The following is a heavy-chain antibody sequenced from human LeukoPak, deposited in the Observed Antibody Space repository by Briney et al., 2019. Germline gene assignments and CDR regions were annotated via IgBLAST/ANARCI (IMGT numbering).Heavy chain of an antibody. V-gene: IGHV3-21*01. CDR3: ARGGKTCGSYSDY. CDR2: ISSSSSNI. CDR1: GFTFSSYS. Sequence: GGSLRLSCAASGFTFSSYSMNWVRQAPGKALEWVSSISSSSSNIYYADSVKGRFTISRDNAKISLYLQMKSLRAEDTAVYYCARGGKTCGSYSDYWGQGTLVTVSS. D-gene: IGHD1-26*01. J-gene: IGHJ4*02.